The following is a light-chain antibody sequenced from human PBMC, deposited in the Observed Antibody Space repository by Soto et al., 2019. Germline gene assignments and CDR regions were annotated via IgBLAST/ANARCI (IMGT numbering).Light chain of an antibody. V-gene: IGKV1-5*01. Sequence: DIQMTHSPSTLSAAVGDRVTITCRASQTISKWLAWYQQQPGQAPNLLIYDAYTLESGVPSRFSVSGSGTDLSLTISSLQPVDFATSYCQQYTGYSQWTFGPGTKVDIK. CDR1: QTISKW. CDR2: DAY. J-gene: IGKJ1*01. CDR3: QQYTGYSQWT.